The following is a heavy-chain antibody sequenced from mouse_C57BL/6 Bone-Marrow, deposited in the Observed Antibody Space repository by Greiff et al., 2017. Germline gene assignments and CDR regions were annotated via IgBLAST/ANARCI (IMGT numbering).Heavy chain of an antibody. Sequence: EVKLMESGGGLVQPGGSLKLSCAASGFTFSDYYMYWVRQTPEKRLEWVAYISNGGGSTYYPDTVKGRFPISRDNAKNTLYLQMSRLKSEDTAMYYCARRSYFYAMDYWGQGTSVTVSS. D-gene: IGHD2-12*01. V-gene: IGHV5-12*01. CDR1: GFTFSDYY. CDR2: ISNGGGST. CDR3: ARRSYFYAMDY. J-gene: IGHJ4*01.